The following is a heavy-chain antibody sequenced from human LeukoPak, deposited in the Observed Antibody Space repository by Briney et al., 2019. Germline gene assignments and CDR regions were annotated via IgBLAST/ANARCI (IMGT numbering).Heavy chain of an antibody. D-gene: IGHD2-8*01. CDR2: IIPIFGTA. Sequence: SVKVSCKASGGTFSSYAISWVRQAPGQGLEWMGGIIPIFGTANYAQKFQGRVTITADESTSTAYMELSSLRSEDTAVYYCASTDYCTNGVCSFDYWGQGTLVTVSS. J-gene: IGHJ4*02. CDR3: ASTDYCTNGVCSFDY. V-gene: IGHV1-69*01. CDR1: GGTFSSYA.